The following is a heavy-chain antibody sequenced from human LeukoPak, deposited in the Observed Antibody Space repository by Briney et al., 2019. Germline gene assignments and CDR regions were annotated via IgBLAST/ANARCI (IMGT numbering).Heavy chain of an antibody. CDR2: INPNSGGT. V-gene: IGHV1-2*02. D-gene: IGHD3-9*01. Sequence: ASVKVSCKASGYTFTGYYMHWVRQAPGQGLEWMGWINPNSGGTNYAQKFQGRVTMTRDTSISTAYMELSRLRSEDTAVYYCATSYQYYDIFSVRAWGQGTLVTVSS. CDR3: ATSYQYYDIFSVRA. J-gene: IGHJ5*02. CDR1: GYTFTGYY.